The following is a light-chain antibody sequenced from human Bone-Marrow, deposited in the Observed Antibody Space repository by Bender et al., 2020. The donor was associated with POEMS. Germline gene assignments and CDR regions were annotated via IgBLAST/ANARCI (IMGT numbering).Light chain of an antibody. CDR3: CSYAGSTTWV. CDR2: EVT. Sequence: QSALTQPPSASGSPGQSVTISCTGTSSDVGDYNFVSWYQQYPGKPPKLIVYEVTKRPSGVSSRFSGSKSGNTASLTISGLQVDDEADYQCCSYAGSTTWVFGGGTKLTVL. J-gene: IGLJ3*02. CDR1: SSDVGDYNF. V-gene: IGLV2-23*02.